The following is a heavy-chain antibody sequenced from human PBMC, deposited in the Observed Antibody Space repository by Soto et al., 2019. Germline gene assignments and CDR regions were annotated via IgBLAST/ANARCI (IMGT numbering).Heavy chain of an antibody. Sequence: SETLSLTCTVSGGSISTYYWIWIRQPPGKGLEWIGYIHYSGTTNYNPSLKSRVTISVDTSKNQFSLQLTSVTAADTAVYYCARDGSCSSSGCNYGMDVWGQGTTVTVSS. CDR3: ARDGSCSSSGCNYGMDV. V-gene: IGHV4-59*01. CDR1: GGSISTYY. D-gene: IGHD2-2*01. J-gene: IGHJ6*02. CDR2: IHYSGTT.